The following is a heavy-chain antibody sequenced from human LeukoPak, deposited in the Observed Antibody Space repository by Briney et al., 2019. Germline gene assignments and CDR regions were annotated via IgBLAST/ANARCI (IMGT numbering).Heavy chain of an antibody. D-gene: IGHD4-17*01. CDR3: ATSLMTTVATGWYFDL. CDR2: IKSDGSST. CDR1: GFTFSSYW. V-gene: IGHV3-74*01. J-gene: IGHJ2*01. Sequence: GGSLRLSCAASGFTFSSYWMHWVRQAPGKGLVWVSRIKSDGSSTSYADSVKGRFTISRDNAKNTLYLQMNSLRAEDTAVYYCATSLMTTVATGWYFDLWGRGTLVTVSP.